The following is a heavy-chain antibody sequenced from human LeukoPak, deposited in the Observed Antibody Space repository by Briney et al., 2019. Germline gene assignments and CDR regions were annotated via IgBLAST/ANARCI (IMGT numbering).Heavy chain of an antibody. CDR1: GFTFSSYS. Sequence: GSLRLSCAASGFTFSSYSMNWVRQAPGKGLEWVSYISSSSSTIYYADSVKGRFTISRDNAKNSLYLQMNSLRAEDTAVYYCARRQWLVPTDAFDIWGQGTMVTVSS. V-gene: IGHV3-48*04. D-gene: IGHD6-19*01. J-gene: IGHJ3*02. CDR3: ARRQWLVPTDAFDI. CDR2: ISSSSSTI.